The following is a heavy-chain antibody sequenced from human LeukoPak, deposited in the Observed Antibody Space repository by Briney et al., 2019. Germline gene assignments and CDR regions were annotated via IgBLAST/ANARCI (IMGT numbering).Heavy chain of an antibody. CDR1: GFTFSSYS. V-gene: IGHV3-21*01. J-gene: IGHJ4*02. Sequence: GRSLRLSCAASGFTFSSYSMNWVRQAPGKGLEWVSSISSSSSYIYYADSVKGRFTISRDNAKNSLYLQMNSLRAEDTAVYYCARDPTPKWELLPYFDYWGQGTLATVSS. D-gene: IGHD1-26*01. CDR3: ARDPTPKWELLPYFDY. CDR2: ISSSSSYI.